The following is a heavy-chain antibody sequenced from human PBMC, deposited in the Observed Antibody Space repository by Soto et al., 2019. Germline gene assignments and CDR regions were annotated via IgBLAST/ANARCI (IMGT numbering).Heavy chain of an antibody. CDR3: AKKQQNYDSSGYYYSFGYYGMDV. J-gene: IGHJ6*02. Sequence: QVQLVQSGAEVKKPGSSVKVSCKASRGTFSSYAISWVRQAPGQGLEWMGGIIPIFGTANYAQKFQGRVTITADKSTSTAYMELSSLRSEDTAVYYCAKKQQNYDSSGYYYSFGYYGMDVWGQGTTVTVSS. CDR1: RGTFSSYA. CDR2: IIPIFGTA. V-gene: IGHV1-69*06. D-gene: IGHD3-22*01.